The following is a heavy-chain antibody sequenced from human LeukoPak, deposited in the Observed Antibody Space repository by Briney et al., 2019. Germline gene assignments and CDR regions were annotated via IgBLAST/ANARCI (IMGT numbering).Heavy chain of an antibody. CDR3: ARDLDGYRSGNGA. Sequence: GGSLRLSCAASGFTFSSYGMHWVRQAPGKGLEWVAVIWYDGSNKYYADSVKGRFTISRDNSKNTLYLQMNSLRAEDTAVYYCARDLDGYRSGNGAWGQGTLVTVSS. J-gene: IGHJ5*02. V-gene: IGHV3-33*01. D-gene: IGHD5-12*01. CDR2: IWYDGSNK. CDR1: GFTFSSYG.